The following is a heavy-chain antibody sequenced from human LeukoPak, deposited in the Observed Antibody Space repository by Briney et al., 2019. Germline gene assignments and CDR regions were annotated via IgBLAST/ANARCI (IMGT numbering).Heavy chain of an antibody. CDR3: ASGIEMATMRFDY. V-gene: IGHV3-30-3*01. CDR2: LSFDGLNK. Sequence: PGGSLRLSCAASGFTFSNYAMHWVRQAPGKGLEWVAVLSFDGLNKYYVDSVKGRFTISRDNSQNTLYLHMNSLRAEDTAVYYCASGIEMATMRFDYWGQGTLVTVSS. D-gene: IGHD5-24*01. J-gene: IGHJ4*02. CDR1: GFTFSNYA.